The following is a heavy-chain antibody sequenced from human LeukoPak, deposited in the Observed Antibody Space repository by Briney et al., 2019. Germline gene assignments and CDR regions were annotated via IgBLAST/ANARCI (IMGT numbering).Heavy chain of an antibody. V-gene: IGHV3-23*01. CDR1: GFIFSSYE. J-gene: IGHJ6*03. CDR3: AKGRNIVVVPAAMRYYYYYMDV. D-gene: IGHD2-2*01. CDR2: ISSSGRTM. Sequence: PGGSLRLSCAASGFIFSSYEMSWVRQAPGKGLEWVSYISSSGRTMYYADSVKGRFTISRDNSKNTLYLQMNSLRAEDTAVYYCAKGRNIVVVPAAMRYYYYYMDVWGKGTTVTISS.